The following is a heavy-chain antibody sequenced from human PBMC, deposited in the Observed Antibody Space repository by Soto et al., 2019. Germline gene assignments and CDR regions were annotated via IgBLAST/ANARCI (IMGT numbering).Heavy chain of an antibody. CDR3: AKALHASAYDY. Sequence: GGSLRLSCAASGFSFSTYTMGWVRQAPGKGLEWVSDISAASTATYYADSVKGRFTVSRDNSKNTLFLQMHCLRAEDTATYFCAKALHASAYDYWGQGTLVTVSS. D-gene: IGHD6-25*01. CDR1: GFSFSTYT. J-gene: IGHJ4*02. CDR2: ISAASTAT. V-gene: IGHV3-23*01.